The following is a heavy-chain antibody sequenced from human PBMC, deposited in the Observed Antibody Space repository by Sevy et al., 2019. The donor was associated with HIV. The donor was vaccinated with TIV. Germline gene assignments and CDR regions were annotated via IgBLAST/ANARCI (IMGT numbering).Heavy chain of an antibody. J-gene: IGHJ4*02. V-gene: IGHV1-24*01. CDR3: AITTDYYDNSGYPFDY. CDR2: FDPEDGKT. Sequence: ASVKVSCKVSGYTLTKLSMHWVRQAPGKGLEWMGTFDPEDGKTIYAQKFQGRVTMTEDTSIDTAYMELSSLRSEDTAVFYCAITTDYYDNSGYPFDYWGQGTLVTVSS. CDR1: GYTLTKLS. D-gene: IGHD3-22*01.